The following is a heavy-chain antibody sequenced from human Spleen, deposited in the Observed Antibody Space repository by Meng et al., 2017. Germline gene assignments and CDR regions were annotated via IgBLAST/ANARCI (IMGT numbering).Heavy chain of an antibody. CDR3: ARVGSSSWFVAD. J-gene: IGHJ4*02. V-gene: IGHV4-4*02. CDR2: IYDGGST. D-gene: IGHD6-13*01. Sequence: HVQLQEAGPGLVKLSGTLSLTCAVSGGSISSSNWWSWVRQSPGKGLEWIGEIYDGGSTNYNPSLKSRVTISVDKSKNQFSLKLSSVTAADTAVYYCARVGSSSWFVADWGQGTLVSVSS. CDR1: GGSISSSNW.